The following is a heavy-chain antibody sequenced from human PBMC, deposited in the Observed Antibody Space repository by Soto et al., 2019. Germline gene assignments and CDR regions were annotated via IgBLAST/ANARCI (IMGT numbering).Heavy chain of an antibody. V-gene: IGHV3-23*01. CDR3: AKSWGGVVVDGMDV. CDR2: ISGSGGST. D-gene: IGHD3-22*01. CDR1: GFTFSSCA. J-gene: IGHJ6*02. Sequence: EVQLLESGGGLVQPGGSLRLSCAASGFTFSSCAMGWVRQAPGKGLGWVSAISGSGGSTYYADLVKGRFIISRDNSKYTLYLQMNRLRAEDTAVYDCAKSWGGVVVDGMDVWGQGTTVTVSS.